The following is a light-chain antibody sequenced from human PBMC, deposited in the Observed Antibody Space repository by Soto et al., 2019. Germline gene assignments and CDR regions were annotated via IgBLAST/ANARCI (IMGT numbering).Light chain of an antibody. CDR1: QSVRNNY. Sequence: EIVLTQSPGTLSLSPGERATLSCRASQSVRNNYLAWYQQKPGQAPRLVIYGASSRATGIPDRFSASGSGTDFTLTISRLEPEDFAVYYCQLYGNSPPHTFGQGTKLEIK. CDR3: QLYGNSPPHT. V-gene: IGKV3-20*01. J-gene: IGKJ2*01. CDR2: GAS.